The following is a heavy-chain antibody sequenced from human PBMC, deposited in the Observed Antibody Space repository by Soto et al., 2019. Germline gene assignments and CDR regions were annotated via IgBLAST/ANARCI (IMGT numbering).Heavy chain of an antibody. D-gene: IGHD5-18*01. J-gene: IGHJ6*02. CDR3: ARAAYSYGTAYLSYYYGMDV. V-gene: IGHV1-69*01. Sequence: QVQLVQSGAEVKKPGSSVKVSCKASGGTFSTYAISWVRQAPGQGLEWVGGIIPIFGTANYAQKFQGRVTITADESTSTAYMELSSLRSEDTAVYYCARAAYSYGTAYLSYYYGMDVWGLGTTVTVSS. CDR2: IIPIFGTA. CDR1: GGTFSTYA.